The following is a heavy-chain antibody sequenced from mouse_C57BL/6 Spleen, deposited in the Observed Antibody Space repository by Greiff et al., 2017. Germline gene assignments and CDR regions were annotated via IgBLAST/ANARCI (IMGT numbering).Heavy chain of an antibody. CDR1: GYTFTSYW. CDR2: IHPNSGST. Sequence: QVQLQQPGAELVKPGASVKLSCKASGYTFTSYWMHWVKQRPGQGLEWIGMIHPNSGSTNYNEKFKSKATLTVDKSSSTAYMQLSSLTSEDSAVYYCGLLRSPYWYFDVWGTGTTVTVSP. D-gene: IGHD1-1*01. CDR3: GLLRSPYWYFDV. J-gene: IGHJ1*03. V-gene: IGHV1-64*01.